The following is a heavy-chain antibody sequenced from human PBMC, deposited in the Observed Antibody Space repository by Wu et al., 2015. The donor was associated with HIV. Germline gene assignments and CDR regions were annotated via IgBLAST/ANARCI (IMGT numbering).Heavy chain of an antibody. D-gene: IGHD1-26*01. Sequence: QVQLVQSGAEVKKPGASLKVSCKASGYNFRGYYIHWVRQAPGQGLEWMGRINPNDGGTHYAQKFQGRVTMTRDTSISTAYMELSRLRSDDTAVYYCAREFGSPRWFDPWGQGTLVTVSS. CDR2: INPNDGGT. CDR1: GYNFRGYY. V-gene: IGHV1-2*06. CDR3: AREFGSPRWFDP. J-gene: IGHJ5*02.